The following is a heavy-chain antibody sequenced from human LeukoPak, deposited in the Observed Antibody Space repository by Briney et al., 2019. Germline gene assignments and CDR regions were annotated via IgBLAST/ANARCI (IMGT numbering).Heavy chain of an antibody. CDR3: ASINCKSWYPTYFDY. D-gene: IGHD6-13*01. J-gene: IGHJ4*02. CDR1: GCTFSSYW. V-gene: IGHV3-7*01. Sequence: GSLRLSCAASGCTFSSYWMSWVRQAPGKGLEWVANIKQDGSEKYYVVPVKGRFTISRENAKNALYLKMNSLRAEDTAVYYCASINCKSWYPTYFDYWGQGTVVTVSS. CDR2: IKQDGSEK.